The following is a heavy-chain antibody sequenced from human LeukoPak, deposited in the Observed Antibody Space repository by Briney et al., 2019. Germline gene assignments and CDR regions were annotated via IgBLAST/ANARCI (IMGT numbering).Heavy chain of an antibody. CDR2: ISSSSSAI. J-gene: IGHJ4*02. Sequence: GGSLRLYCAAYGFTFSAYAMSWLRQAPGKGLEWVSFISSSSSAIHYADSVRGRFTISRDNAKNSLYLQMSRLRAEDTAVYYCAREKLSFFDSSGYFDYWGQGTLVTVSS. V-gene: IGHV3-48*04. CDR1: GFTFSAYA. D-gene: IGHD3-22*01. CDR3: AREKLSFFDSSGYFDY.